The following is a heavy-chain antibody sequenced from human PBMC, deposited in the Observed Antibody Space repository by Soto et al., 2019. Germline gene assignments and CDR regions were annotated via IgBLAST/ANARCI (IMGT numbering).Heavy chain of an antibody. V-gene: IGHV3-30*03. D-gene: IGHD3-16*01. CDR3: ARGGSFDV. Sequence: QEQVVESGGGVVQPGRSLRLSCTASGFTFNNYGLHWVRQAPGKGLEWAALLTSGGSHKFYSESVKGRFTISRDDSKNTLFLQMDSLRTEDMAVYYCARGGSFDVWGRGTMVTVSS. CDR2: LTSGGSHK. CDR1: GFTFNNYG. J-gene: IGHJ3*01.